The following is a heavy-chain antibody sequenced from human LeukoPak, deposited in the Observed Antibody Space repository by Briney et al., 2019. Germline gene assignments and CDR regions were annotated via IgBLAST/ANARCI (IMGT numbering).Heavy chain of an antibody. CDR2: INPNSGGT. D-gene: IGHD6-19*01. Sequence: ASVKVSCKASGYTFTGYYMHWVRQAPGQGLEWMGWINPNSGGTNYAQKFQGRVTMTRDTSISTAYMELSRLRSDDTAVYCCARGPIAVAMDNWFDPWGQGTLVTVSS. CDR3: ARGPIAVAMDNWFDP. J-gene: IGHJ5*02. V-gene: IGHV1-2*02. CDR1: GYTFTGYY.